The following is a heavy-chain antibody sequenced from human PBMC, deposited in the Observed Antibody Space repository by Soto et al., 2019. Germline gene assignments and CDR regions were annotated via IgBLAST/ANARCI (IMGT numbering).Heavy chain of an antibody. V-gene: IGHV1-69*02. CDR1: GGTFSSYT. Sequence: QVQLVQSGAEVKKPGSSVKVSCKASGGTFSSYTISWVRQAPGQGLEWMGRIIPILGIANYAQKFQGRVTITADKSTSTAYMELSSLRSEDTAVYYCARGIRGTMFRGNYVDYWGQGTLVTVSS. CDR3: ARGIRGTMFRGNYVDY. J-gene: IGHJ4*02. CDR2: IIPILGIA. D-gene: IGHD3-10*01.